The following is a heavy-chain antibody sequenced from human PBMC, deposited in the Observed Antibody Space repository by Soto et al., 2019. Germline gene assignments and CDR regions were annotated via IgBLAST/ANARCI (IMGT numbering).Heavy chain of an antibody. CDR1: GYSFTSYW. J-gene: IGHJ4*02. V-gene: IGHV5-51*01. D-gene: IGHD3-10*01. Sequence: PGVSLKISCKGSGYSFTSYWIGWVRKMPGKGLEWMGIIYPGDSDTRYSPSFQGQVTISADKSISTAYLQWSSLKASDTAMYYCARVRSDLLPMVRGANDYWGQGTLVTVSS. CDR2: IYPGDSDT. CDR3: ARVRSDLLPMVRGANDY.